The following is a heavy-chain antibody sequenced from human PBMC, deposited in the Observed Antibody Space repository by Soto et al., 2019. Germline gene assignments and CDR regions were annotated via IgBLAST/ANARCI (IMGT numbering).Heavy chain of an antibody. CDR3: ARDRYYDILTGYRSRFDP. Sequence: ASVKVSCKASGYTFTSYGISWVRQAPGQGLEWMAWISAYNGNTNYAQKLQGRVTMTPDTSTSTAYMELRSLRSDDTAVYYCARDRYYDILTGYRSRFDPWGQGTLVAVSS. CDR1: GYTFTSYG. J-gene: IGHJ5*02. D-gene: IGHD3-9*01. V-gene: IGHV1-18*01. CDR2: ISAYNGNT.